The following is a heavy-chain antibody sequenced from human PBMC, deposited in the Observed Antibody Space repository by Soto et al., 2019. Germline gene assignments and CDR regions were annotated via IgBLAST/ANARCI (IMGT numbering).Heavy chain of an antibody. J-gene: IGHJ1*01. D-gene: IGHD3-22*01. CDR1: GFTVSSNY. CDR3: ARDRVESGYPEYFQH. Sequence: EVQLVESGGGVIQPGGSLRLSCAASGFTVSSNYMSWVRQAPGKGLEWVSVIYSGGSTYYADSVKGRFTISRDNSKNPPYLQMNSLRAEDTAVYYCARDRVESGYPEYFQHWGQGTLVTVSS. CDR2: IYSGGST. V-gene: IGHV3-53*01.